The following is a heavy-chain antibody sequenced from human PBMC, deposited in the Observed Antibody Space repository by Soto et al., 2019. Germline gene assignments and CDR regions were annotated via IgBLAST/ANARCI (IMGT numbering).Heavy chain of an antibody. Sequence: PGGSLRLSCAASGFTFSSYEINWVRQAPGKGLEWVSYISSSGSTIYYADSVKGRFTISRDNAKNSLYLQMDSLRAEDTAVYYCARSSIVVVPAAPVALSSKFLFDIWGQGTMVTVSS. J-gene: IGHJ3*02. CDR1: GFTFSSYE. CDR3: ARSSIVVVPAAPVALSSKFLFDI. V-gene: IGHV3-48*03. D-gene: IGHD2-2*01. CDR2: ISSSGSTI.